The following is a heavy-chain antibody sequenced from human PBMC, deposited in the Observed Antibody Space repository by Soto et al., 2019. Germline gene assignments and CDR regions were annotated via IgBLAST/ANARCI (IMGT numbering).Heavy chain of an antibody. J-gene: IGHJ4*02. D-gene: IGHD3-10*01. CDR1: GFTFISYA. Sequence: QVQLVESGGGVVQPGRSLRLSCAASGFTFISYAMHWVRQAPGKGLEWVAVISYDGSNKYYADSVKGRFTISRDNSKNTLYLQMNSLRAEDTAVYYCAREAGITMVRGVVRGYFDYWGQGTLVTVSS. CDR2: ISYDGSNK. V-gene: IGHV3-30-3*01. CDR3: AREAGITMVRGVVRGYFDY.